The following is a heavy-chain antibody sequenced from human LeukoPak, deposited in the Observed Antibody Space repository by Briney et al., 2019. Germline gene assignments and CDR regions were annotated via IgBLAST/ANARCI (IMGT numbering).Heavy chain of an antibody. CDR1: GFTFSSYW. J-gene: IGHJ6*02. V-gene: IGHV3-7*03. CDR2: IRQDGNEK. CDR3: ARNNGMDV. Sequence: GGSLRLSCVASGFTFSSYWMSWVRQAPGKGLEWVANIRQDGNEKYYVDSVKGRFTISKDNAKNSLYLQMNSLRAEDTALYHCARNNGMDVWGQGTTVIVSS.